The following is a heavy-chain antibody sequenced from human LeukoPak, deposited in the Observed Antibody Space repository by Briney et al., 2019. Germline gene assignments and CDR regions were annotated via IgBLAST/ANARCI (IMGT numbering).Heavy chain of an antibody. CDR1: GYTFINYG. Sequence: ASVKVSCKGSGYTFINYGISWVRQAPGQGLEWMGWISAYNVNTNYAQNLQGRVTMATDTSTSTAYMELRSLRSDGTAVYYCARDGDTRPNDYWGQGTLVTVSS. D-gene: IGHD5-18*01. J-gene: IGHJ4*02. CDR3: ARDGDTRPNDY. V-gene: IGHV1-18*01. CDR2: ISAYNVNT.